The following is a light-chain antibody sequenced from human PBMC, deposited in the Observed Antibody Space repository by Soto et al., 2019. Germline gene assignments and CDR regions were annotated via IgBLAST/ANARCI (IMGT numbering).Light chain of an antibody. CDR3: QQYKIYSRT. V-gene: IGKV1-5*01. CDR2: DAS. Sequence: DIQMTQSPSSLSASVGDRVTITCRASQSISSWSAWYQQKPGKAPKLLIFDASSLESGVPSRFSGSGSGTEFTLTISSLQPDDFATYYCQQYKIYSRTFGHGTKVDI. CDR1: QSISSW. J-gene: IGKJ1*01.